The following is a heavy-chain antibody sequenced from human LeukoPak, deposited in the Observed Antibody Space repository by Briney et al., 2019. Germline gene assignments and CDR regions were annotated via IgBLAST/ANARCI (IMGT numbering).Heavy chain of an antibody. CDR3: AKAYCGGDCPIDY. Sequence: ALRLSCAASGFTFDYYAMHWVRQAPGKGLEWVSGISWNSGSIGYADSVKGRFTISRDNAKNSLYLQMNSLRAEDTALYYCAKAYCGGDCPIDYWGQGTLVTVSS. V-gene: IGHV3-9*01. D-gene: IGHD2-21*02. CDR1: GFTFDYYA. CDR2: ISWNSGSI. J-gene: IGHJ4*02.